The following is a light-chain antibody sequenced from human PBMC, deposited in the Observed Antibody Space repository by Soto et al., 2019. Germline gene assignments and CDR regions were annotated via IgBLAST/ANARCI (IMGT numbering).Light chain of an antibody. J-gene: IGKJ2*01. CDR2: GAS. CDR1: QSVSNSF. CDR3: QQYGSSPYT. Sequence: EIVLTQSPGTLSLSPGERATLSCRASQSVSNSFLAWYQQKPGQAPRVLIYGASSRATGIPDRFSGSGSGTDFNLTISRLEPEDFAAYYCQQYGSSPYTFGQGTKLEIK. V-gene: IGKV3-20*01.